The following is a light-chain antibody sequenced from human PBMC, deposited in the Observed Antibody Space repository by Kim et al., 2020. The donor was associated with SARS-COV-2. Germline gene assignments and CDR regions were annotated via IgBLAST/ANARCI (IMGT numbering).Light chain of an antibody. Sequence: GPRVTISCSGSSSNIGSNYGYWYQQLPGTAPKLLIYRNNQRPSGVPDRLSGSKSGTSASLAIGGLRSEDEADYYCAAWDDSLSGWVFGGGTQLTVL. CDR2: RNN. J-gene: IGLJ3*02. V-gene: IGLV1-47*01. CDR1: SSNIGSNY. CDR3: AAWDDSLSGWV.